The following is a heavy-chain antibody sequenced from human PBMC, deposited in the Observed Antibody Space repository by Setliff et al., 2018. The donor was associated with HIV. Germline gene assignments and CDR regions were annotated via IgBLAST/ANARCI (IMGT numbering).Heavy chain of an antibody. CDR1: GLPFYNYW. Sequence: HPGGSLRLSCVASGLPFYNYWMTWLRRAPGRGLEWVANIKQDGSDMHYIESVKGRFTIFRDNAKNSVFLQMNSLRAEDTGVYYCARDWRSGYDLNFDYWGQGTLVTVSS. J-gene: IGHJ4*02. CDR2: IKQDGSDM. V-gene: IGHV3-7*01. D-gene: IGHD5-12*01. CDR3: ARDWRSGYDLNFDY.